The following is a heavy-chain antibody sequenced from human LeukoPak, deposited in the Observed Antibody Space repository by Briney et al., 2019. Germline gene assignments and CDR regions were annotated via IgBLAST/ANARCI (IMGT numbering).Heavy chain of an antibody. J-gene: IGHJ4*02. D-gene: IGHD5-18*01. CDR3: ASQPKGRIQLWLDY. CDR2: INPNSGGT. Sequence: ASVTVSCKASGYTFTGYYMHWVRQAPGQGLEWMGWINPNSGGTNYAQKFQGRVTMTRDTSISSAYMELSRLRSDDTAVYYCASQPKGRIQLWLDYWGRGTLVTVSS. V-gene: IGHV1-2*02. CDR1: GYTFTGYY.